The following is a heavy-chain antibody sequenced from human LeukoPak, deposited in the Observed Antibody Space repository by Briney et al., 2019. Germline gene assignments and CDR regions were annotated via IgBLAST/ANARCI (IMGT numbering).Heavy chain of an antibody. V-gene: IGHV4-59*01. J-gene: IGHJ4*02. CDR1: GGSISSYY. CDR2: IYYSGST. D-gene: IGHD3-22*01. CDR3: AGSSGYMYYFDY. Sequence: PSETLSLTCTVSGGSISSYYWSWIRQPPGKGLEWIGYIYYSGSTNYNPSLKSRVTISVDTSKNQFSLKLSSVTAADTAVYYCAGSSGYMYYFDYWGQGTLVTVSS.